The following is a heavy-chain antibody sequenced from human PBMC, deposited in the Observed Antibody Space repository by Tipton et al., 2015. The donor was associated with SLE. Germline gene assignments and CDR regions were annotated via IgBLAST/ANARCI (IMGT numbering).Heavy chain of an antibody. V-gene: IGHV4-39*07. CDR2: IYYSGST. D-gene: IGHD3-3*01. CDR1: GGSISSSSYY. CDR3: ARGPFWSGSWDY. Sequence: TLSLTCTVSGGSISSSSYYWGWIRQPPGKGLEWIGSIYYSGSTYYNPSLKSRVTISVDTSKNQFSLKLSSVTAADTAVYSCARGPFWSGSWDYWGQGTLVTVSS. J-gene: IGHJ4*02.